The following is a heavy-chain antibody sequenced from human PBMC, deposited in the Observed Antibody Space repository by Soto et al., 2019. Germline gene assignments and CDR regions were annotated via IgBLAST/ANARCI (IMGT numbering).Heavy chain of an antibody. CDR1: GFTFSIYT. J-gene: IGHJ4*01. Sequence: EVQLFESGGGLVQPGGSLRLSCAASGFTFSIYTMAWVRQAPGKGLEWVSSISGSGGSPNYADSVQGRFTISRDNSKNTFFLHMNSLRTEDTATYYCTKARCSGDSCYVPDYWGHGILVTVSS. D-gene: IGHD2-21*01. V-gene: IGHV3-23*01. CDR2: ISGSGGSP. CDR3: TKARCSGDSCYVPDY.